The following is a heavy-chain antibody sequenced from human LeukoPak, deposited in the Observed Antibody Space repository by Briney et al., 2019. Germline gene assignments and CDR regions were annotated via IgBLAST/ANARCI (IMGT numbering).Heavy chain of an antibody. D-gene: IGHD3-9*01. Sequence: GASVKVSCKASGYTFTGYYMHWVRQAPGQGLEWMGWINPNSGGTNYAQKFQGRVTMTRDTSISTAYMELSRLRSDDTAVYYGASLTSINYDILTGYSPLGYWGQGTLVTVSS. CDR2: INPNSGGT. CDR1: GYTFTGYY. J-gene: IGHJ4*02. CDR3: ASLTSINYDILTGYSPLGY. V-gene: IGHV1-2*02.